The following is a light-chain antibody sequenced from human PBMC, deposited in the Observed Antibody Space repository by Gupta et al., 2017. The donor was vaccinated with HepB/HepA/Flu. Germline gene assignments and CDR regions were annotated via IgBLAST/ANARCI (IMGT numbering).Light chain of an antibody. V-gene: IGKV1-39*01. Sequence: DPVTITCRASQTIEKCLNWYQQSPGKAPKLLIYSASTLQSGVPSRFSGSGSGTDFSLTISILQPEDFATYYCQQCYSAPTFGQGTKVEIK. CDR2: SAS. J-gene: IGKJ1*01. CDR1: QTIEKC. CDR3: QQCYSAPT.